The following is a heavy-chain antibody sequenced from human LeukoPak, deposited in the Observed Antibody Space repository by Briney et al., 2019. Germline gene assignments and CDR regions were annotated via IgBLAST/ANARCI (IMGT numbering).Heavy chain of an antibody. V-gene: IGHV3-23*01. J-gene: IGHJ6*02. Sequence: SGGSLRLSCAASGFTFSSYAMSWVRQAPGKGLDWVSAISGSGGSTYYADSVKGRFTISRDNSKNTLYLQMNSLRAEDTAVYYCAKDRGGYDYLLYYYGMDVWGRGTTVTVSS. D-gene: IGHD5-12*01. CDR3: AKDRGGYDYLLYYYGMDV. CDR1: GFTFSSYA. CDR2: ISGSGGST.